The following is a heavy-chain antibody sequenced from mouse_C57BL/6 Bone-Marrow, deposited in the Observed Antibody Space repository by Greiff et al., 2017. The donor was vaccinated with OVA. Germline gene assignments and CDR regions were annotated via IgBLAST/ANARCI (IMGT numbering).Heavy chain of an antibody. CDR3: TAGGSSYSWFAY. D-gene: IGHD1-1*01. CDR1: GFTFSNYW. J-gene: IGHJ3*01. CDR2: IRLKSDNYAT. Sequence: EVKLEESGGGLVQPGGSMKLSCVASGFTFSNYWMNWVRQSPEKGLEWVAQIRLKSDNYATHYAESVKGRFTISRDDSKSSVYLQMNNLRAEDTGIYYCTAGGSSYSWFAYWGQGTLVTVSA. V-gene: IGHV6-3*01.